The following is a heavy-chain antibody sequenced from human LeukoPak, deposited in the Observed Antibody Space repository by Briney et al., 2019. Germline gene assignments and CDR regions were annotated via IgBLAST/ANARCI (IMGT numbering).Heavy chain of an antibody. CDR3: ARDLGGYIPLLDNYYYYGMDV. Sequence: PSQTLSLTCAISGDSVSSNSAAWNWIRQSPSRGLEWLGRTYYRSKWYNDYAVSVKSRITINPDTSKNQFSLQLNSVTPEDTAVYYCARDLGGYIPLLDNYYYYGMDVWGQGTTVTVSS. D-gene: IGHD6-13*01. CDR2: TYYRSKWYN. V-gene: IGHV6-1*01. CDR1: GDSVSSNSAA. J-gene: IGHJ6*02.